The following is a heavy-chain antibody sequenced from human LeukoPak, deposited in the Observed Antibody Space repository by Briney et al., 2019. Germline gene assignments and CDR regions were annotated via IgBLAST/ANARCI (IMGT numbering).Heavy chain of an antibody. CDR1: GFTFSSYW. CDR2: IRYDGSNK. V-gene: IGHV3-30*02. J-gene: IGHJ3*02. CDR3: AKEDTEAFDI. D-gene: IGHD5-18*01. Sequence: GGSLRLSCAASGFTFSSYWMSWVRQAPGKGLEWVAFIRYDGSNKFYADSVKGRFTISRDNSKNTLYLQMNSLRAEDTAVYYCAKEDTEAFDIWGQGTMVTVSS.